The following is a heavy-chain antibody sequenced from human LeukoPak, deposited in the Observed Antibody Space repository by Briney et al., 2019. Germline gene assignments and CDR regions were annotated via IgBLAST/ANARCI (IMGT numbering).Heavy chain of an antibody. Sequence: KPSETLSLTCTVSGGSISSYYWSWIRQPAGKGLEWIGRIYTSGSTNYTPSLKSRVTMSVDTSKIQFSLKLSSVPAADTAVYYCARDRHDFWSGYYYYYMDVWGKGTTVTVSS. V-gene: IGHV4-4*07. D-gene: IGHD3-3*01. CDR2: IYTSGST. CDR3: ARDRHDFWSGYYYYYMDV. CDR1: GGSISSYY. J-gene: IGHJ6*03.